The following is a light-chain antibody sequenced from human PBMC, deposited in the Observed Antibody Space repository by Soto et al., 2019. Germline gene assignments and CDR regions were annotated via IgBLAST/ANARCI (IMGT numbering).Light chain of an antibody. CDR2: EVT. J-gene: IGLJ3*02. Sequence: QSVRTQPPSASGSPGQSVTSSCTGTSSDVGAYKYVSWYQQYPGKAPKLMIYEVTKRPSGVPDRFSGSKSGNTASLTVSGLQAEDEADYYCTSYVGNDIWVFGGETQLTVL. V-gene: IGLV2-8*01. CDR1: SSDVGAYKY. CDR3: TSYVGNDIWV.